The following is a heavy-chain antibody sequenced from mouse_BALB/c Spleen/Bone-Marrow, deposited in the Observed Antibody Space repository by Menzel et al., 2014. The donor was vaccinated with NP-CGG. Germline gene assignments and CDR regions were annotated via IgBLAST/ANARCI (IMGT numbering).Heavy chain of an antibody. Sequence: VHVKQSGPSLAKPSQTLSPSCSVTGDSITSGYWNWIRKFPGNKLEYMGYISYSGSTYYNPSLKSRISITRDTSKNQYYVQLKSVTTEDTATYYCARSPFAYWGQGTLVTVSA. CDR2: ISYSGST. J-gene: IGHJ3*01. CDR3: ARSPFAY. V-gene: IGHV3-8*02. CDR1: GDSITSGY.